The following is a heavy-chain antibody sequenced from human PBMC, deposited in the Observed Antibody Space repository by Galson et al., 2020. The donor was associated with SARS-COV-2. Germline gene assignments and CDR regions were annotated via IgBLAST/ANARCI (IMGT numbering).Heavy chain of an antibody. CDR2: VYPSGTT. CDR3: ARQGVNMIVLVTVPGWYFDL. V-gene: IGHV4-38-2*02. Sequence: SETLSLTCTVSGYSVSTTNYWGWVRQPPGRRLEWIGSVYPSGTTYYNPSLKSRVTISVDTSKNQFSLRLDSVTAADTALYYCARQGVNMIVLVTVPGWYFDLWGRGTLVTVSS. CDR1: GYSVSTTNY. J-gene: IGHJ2*01. D-gene: IGHD3-22*01.